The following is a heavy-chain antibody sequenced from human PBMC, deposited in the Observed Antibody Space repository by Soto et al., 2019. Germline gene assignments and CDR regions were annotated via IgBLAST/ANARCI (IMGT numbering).Heavy chain of an antibody. Sequence: GGSLRLSCAASGFTFSSYGMHWVRQAPVKGLEWVAVISYDGSNKYYADSVKGRFTISRDNSKNTLYLQMNRLRAENTAVYYCPKDVNSCGGDCYGLDSWGQGTLVTVSS. D-gene: IGHD2-21*02. CDR1: GFTFSSYG. CDR2: ISYDGSNK. V-gene: IGHV3-30*18. CDR3: PKDVNSCGGDCYGLDS. J-gene: IGHJ4*02.